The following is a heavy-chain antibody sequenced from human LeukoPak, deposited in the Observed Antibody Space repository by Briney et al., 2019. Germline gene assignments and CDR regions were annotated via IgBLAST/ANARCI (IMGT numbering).Heavy chain of an antibody. V-gene: IGHV4-4*07. Sequence: SETLSLTCTVSGGSISGYYWSWIRQPAGKGLEWIGRIYTSGSTNYNPSLKSRVTMSVDTSKNQFSLKLSSVTAADTAVYYCARDGRQFLGGYQLLYDWFDPWGQGTLVTVSS. CDR3: ARDGRQFLGGYQLLYDWFDP. CDR1: GGSISGYY. CDR2: IYTSGST. J-gene: IGHJ5*02. D-gene: IGHD2-2*02.